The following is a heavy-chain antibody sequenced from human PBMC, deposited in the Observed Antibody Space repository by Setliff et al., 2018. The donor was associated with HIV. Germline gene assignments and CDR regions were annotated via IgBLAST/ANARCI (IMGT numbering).Heavy chain of an antibody. CDR3: ARAPAHEHATGWYSSSNRFDP. V-gene: IGHV1-69*13. Sequence: SVKVSCKAAGGTFSGHAINWVRQAPGQGVEWMGEIIPLFGTAHYAQRFQGRVTITADHSTSTAYMELSRLKSAGTAVYYCARAPAHEHATGWYSSSNRFDPWGQGTLVTVSS. CDR1: GGTFSGHA. CDR2: IIPLFGTA. J-gene: IGHJ5*02. D-gene: IGHD1-26*01.